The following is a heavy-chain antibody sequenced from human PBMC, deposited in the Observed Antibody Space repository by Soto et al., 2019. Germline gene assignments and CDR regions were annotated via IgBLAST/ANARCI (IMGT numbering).Heavy chain of an antibody. CDR3: ARRRGSIAAPRYYYYYGMDV. CDR2: IYYSGST. Sequence: SETLSLTCTVSGGSISSGGYYWSWIRQHPGKGLEWIGSIYYSGSTYYNPSLKSRVTISVDTSKNQFSLKLSSVTAADTAVYYCARRRGSIAAPRYYYYYGMDVWGQGTTVTVSS. D-gene: IGHD6-6*01. CDR1: GGSISSGGYY. V-gene: IGHV4-39*01. J-gene: IGHJ6*02.